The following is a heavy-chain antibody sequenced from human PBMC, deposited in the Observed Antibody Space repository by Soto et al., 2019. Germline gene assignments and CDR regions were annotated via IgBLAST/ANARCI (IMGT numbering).Heavy chain of an antibody. CDR1: GYTFTSYA. V-gene: IGHV1-3*01. D-gene: IGHD2-2*01. CDR2: INAGNGNT. CDR3: ATAIAGDAFDI. Sequence: QVQLVQSGAEVKKPGASVKVSCKASGYTFTSYAMHWVRQAPGQRLEWMGWINAGNGNTKYSQKFQGRVTITRDTSASTAYMELSSLRFEDTAVFFCATAIAGDAFDIWGRGTMVTVSS. J-gene: IGHJ3*02.